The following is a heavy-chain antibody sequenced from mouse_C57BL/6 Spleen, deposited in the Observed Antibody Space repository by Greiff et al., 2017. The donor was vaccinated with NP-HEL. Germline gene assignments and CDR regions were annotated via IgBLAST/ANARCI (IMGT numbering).Heavy chain of an antibody. V-gene: IGHV5-17*01. J-gene: IGHJ3*01. CDR2: ISSGSSTI. CDR3: ARGVEGAWFAY. CDR1: GFTFSDYG. Sequence: DVKLVESGGGLVKPGGSLKLSCAASGFTFSDYGMHWVRQAPEKGLEWVAYISSGSSTIYYADTVKGRFTISRDNAKNTLFLQMTSLRSEDTAMYYCARGVEGAWFAYWGQGTLVTVSA. D-gene: IGHD1-1*01.